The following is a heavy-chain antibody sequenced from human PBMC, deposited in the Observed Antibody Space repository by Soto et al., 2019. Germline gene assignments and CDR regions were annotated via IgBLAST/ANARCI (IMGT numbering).Heavy chain of an antibody. Sequence: ASVKVSCKASGYPFTSYGISWVRQAPGQGLEWVAWISAYNGKRDSAQKLQGRVTMTTDTSTSTAYMELRSLRSDDTAVYYCARERYCSGGSCLVWFDPWGQGTLVTVSS. J-gene: IGHJ5*02. D-gene: IGHD2-15*01. V-gene: IGHV1-18*01. CDR2: ISAYNGKR. CDR3: ARERYCSGGSCLVWFDP. CDR1: GYPFTSYG.